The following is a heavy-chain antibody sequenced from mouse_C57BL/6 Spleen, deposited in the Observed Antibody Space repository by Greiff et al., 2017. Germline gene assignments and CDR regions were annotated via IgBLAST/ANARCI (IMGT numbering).Heavy chain of an antibody. Sequence: EVQLQESGPELVKPGASVKISCKASGYSFTGYYMNWVKQSPEKSLEWIGEINPSTGGTTYNQKFKAKATLTVDKSSSTAYMQLKSLTSEDSAVYYCARTSKRRYFDVWGTGTTVTVSS. D-gene: IGHD2-5*01. CDR3: ARTSKRRYFDV. J-gene: IGHJ1*03. V-gene: IGHV1-42*01. CDR2: INPSTGGT. CDR1: GYSFTGYY.